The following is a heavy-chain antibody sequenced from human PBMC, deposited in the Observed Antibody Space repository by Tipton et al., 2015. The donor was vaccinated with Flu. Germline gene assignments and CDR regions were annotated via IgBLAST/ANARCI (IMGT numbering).Heavy chain of an antibody. J-gene: IGHJ4*02. CDR3: ARGAGGPATAYDC. D-gene: IGHD1-1*01. Sequence: TLSLTCTISGGSITYSYWSWIRQPAGQGLEWIGRIFTSGSTIYNPSLKSRVTMSVDTSKNQFSLRLSSVTAADTAVYYCARGAGGPATAYDCWGQGTLVTVSS. CDR1: GGSITYSY. CDR2: IFTSGST. V-gene: IGHV4-4*07.